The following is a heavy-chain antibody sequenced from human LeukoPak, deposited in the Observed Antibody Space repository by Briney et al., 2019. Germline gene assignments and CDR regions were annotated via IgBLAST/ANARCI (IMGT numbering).Heavy chain of an antibody. CDR2: ISSGGTTI. CDR3: ASLDIFGKNYFDY. V-gene: IGHV3-48*04. J-gene: IGHJ4*02. CDR1: GFTFSSYS. D-gene: IGHD3-3*02. Sequence: GGSLRLSCAASGFTFSSYSMNWVRLAPGKGLEWVSYISSGGTTIHYADSVKGRFTISRDDAQNSLYLQMNSLRAEDTAVYYCASLDIFGKNYFDYWGLGTLVAVSS.